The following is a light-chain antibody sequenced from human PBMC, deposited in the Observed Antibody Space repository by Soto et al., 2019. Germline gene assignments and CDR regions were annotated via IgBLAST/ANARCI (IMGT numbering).Light chain of an antibody. CDR1: QSFSSN. J-gene: IGKJ4*01. Sequence: EIVMTQSPATLSVSPGERATLSCRASQSFSSNLAWYQQKPGQAPRLLIYGASSRATGVPARFSGSGSGTDFTLTISSLEPEDFAVYYCQQRTNWQSTFGEGTKVDIK. CDR2: GAS. V-gene: IGKV3D-11*02. CDR3: QQRTNWQST.